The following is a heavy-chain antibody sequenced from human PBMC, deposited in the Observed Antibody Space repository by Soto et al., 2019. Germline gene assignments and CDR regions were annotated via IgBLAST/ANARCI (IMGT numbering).Heavy chain of an antibody. CDR3: ARATFFRKGYYEANGDYFFDY. D-gene: IGHD2-8*01. V-gene: IGHV4-30-2*01. Sequence: SETLSLTCAVSGGSISSGTFSWTWIRQPPGKGLEFIGSIYYTGGTYYNPSLKSRVTISLDRSKNQFSLNLSSVAAADTAMYYCARATFFRKGYYEANGDYFFDYWGQGTLVTVSS. CDR1: GGSISSGTFS. CDR2: IYYTGGT. J-gene: IGHJ4*02.